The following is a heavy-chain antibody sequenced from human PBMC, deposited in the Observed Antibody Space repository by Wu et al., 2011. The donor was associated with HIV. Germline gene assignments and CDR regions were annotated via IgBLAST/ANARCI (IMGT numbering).Heavy chain of an antibody. D-gene: IGHD2-8*02. CDR3: ARATRTAMPSGAPSNAFDI. Sequence: QVQLVQSGAEVKKPGASVRVSCEASGYTFIGYYIHWVRQAPGQGLEWMGIINPSGGTTSYAQNFQGRVTMTRDTSTSTVYMELSSLRSEDTAVYYCARATRTAMPSGAPSNAFDIWGQGTVVTVSS. CDR2: INPSGGTT. J-gene: IGHJ3*02. V-gene: IGHV1-46*01. CDR1: GYTFIGYY.